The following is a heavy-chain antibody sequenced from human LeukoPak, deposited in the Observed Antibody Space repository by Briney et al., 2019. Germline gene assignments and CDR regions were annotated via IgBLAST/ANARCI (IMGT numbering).Heavy chain of an antibody. CDR3: ARDPYSGGYGTYYYYYMDV. V-gene: IGHV3-21*01. CDR2: ISTSSSYI. J-gene: IGHJ6*03. Sequence: GGSLRLSCTASGFTFSSFSMNWVRQAPGKGLEWVSSISTSSSYIYYADSVKGRFTISRDNAKNSLYLQMDSLGPEDTAVYYCARDPYSGGYGTYYYYYMDVWGKGTTVTISS. CDR1: GFTFSSFS. D-gene: IGHD5-12*01.